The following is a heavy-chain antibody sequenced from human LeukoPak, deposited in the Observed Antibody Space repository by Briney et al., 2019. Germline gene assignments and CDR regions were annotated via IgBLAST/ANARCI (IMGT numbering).Heavy chain of an antibody. V-gene: IGHV1-69*06. CDR1: GGTFSSYA. J-gene: IGHJ4*02. CDR3: ASTLMVCAIESSFDY. D-gene: IGHD2-8*01. CDR2: IIPIFGTA. Sequence: GASVKVSCKASGGTFSSYAISWVRQAPGQGLEWMGGIIPIFGTANYAQKFQGRVTITADKSTSTAYMELSSLRSEDTAVYYCASTLMVCAIESSFDYWAREPWSPSPQ.